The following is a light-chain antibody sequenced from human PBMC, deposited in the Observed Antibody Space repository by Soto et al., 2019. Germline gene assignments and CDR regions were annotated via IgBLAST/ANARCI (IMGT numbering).Light chain of an antibody. CDR1: SSNIGTNY. V-gene: IGLV1-47*01. CDR3: ATWDDRLNGNG. CDR2: RNS. J-gene: IGLJ1*01. Sequence: QSALTQPPSASGTPGQRVTVSCSGSSSNIGTNYVYWYQQLPGTAPTLLIYRNSQRPSGVPDRFSGSQSGTSASLAISGLRSEDEADYYCATWDDRLNGNGFGTETKVTVL.